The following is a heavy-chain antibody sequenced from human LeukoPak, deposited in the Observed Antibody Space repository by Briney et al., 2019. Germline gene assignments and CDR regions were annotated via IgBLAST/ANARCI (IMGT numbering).Heavy chain of an antibody. D-gene: IGHD3-22*01. J-gene: IGHJ6*02. V-gene: IGHV3-23*01. Sequence: PGGSLRLSYAASGFTFSNFPMTWVRRAPGKGLQSFASISGSGADTYYTDSVTGRFTISRDNLNNTVYLQMNSLRAEDTAVYYCAKVLGHDSDGYYYYGLHVWGQGTTVTVSS. CDR1: GFTFSNFP. CDR3: AKVLGHDSDGYYYYGLHV. CDR2: ISGSGADT.